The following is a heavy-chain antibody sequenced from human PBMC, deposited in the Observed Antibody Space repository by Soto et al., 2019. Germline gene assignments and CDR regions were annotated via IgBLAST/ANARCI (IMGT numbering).Heavy chain of an antibody. CDR1: GFSLTTDGEG. Sequence: QITLKESGPTLVKPAQPLALTCSFSGFSLTTDGEGVGWVRQPPGEALEWLALIYWDDDERYSPSLKTRPTITKDPSKNQVVLIMTNMDPVDTATYYCAHSRNLITEDAQVGDFDYWGQGTLVTVSS. D-gene: IGHD3-10*01. CDR2: IYWDDDE. J-gene: IGHJ4*02. CDR3: AHSRNLITEDAQVGDFDY. V-gene: IGHV2-5*02.